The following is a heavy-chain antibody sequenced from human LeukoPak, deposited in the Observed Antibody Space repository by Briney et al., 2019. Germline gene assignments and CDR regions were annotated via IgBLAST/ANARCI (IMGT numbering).Heavy chain of an antibody. V-gene: IGHV3-30-3*01. CDR3: AKDVPAAYFDY. CDR1: GFTFSSYA. Sequence: GGSLRLSCAASGFTFSSYAMHWVRQAPGKGLEWVAVISYDGSIKYYADSVRGRFTISRDNSKNTLYLQMNSLRAEDTAVYYCAKDVPAAYFDYWGQGTLVTVSS. CDR2: ISYDGSIK. J-gene: IGHJ4*02. D-gene: IGHD2-2*01.